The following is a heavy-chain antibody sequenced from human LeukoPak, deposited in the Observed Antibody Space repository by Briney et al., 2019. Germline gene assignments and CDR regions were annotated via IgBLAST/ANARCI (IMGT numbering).Heavy chain of an antibody. CDR2: IYNSGST. D-gene: IGHD5-24*01. V-gene: IGHV4-59*01. Sequence: SETLSLTCAVYGGSFSGYYWNWIRQPPGKGLEWIGYIYNSGSTNYNPSLKSRVTISADTSKNQFSLKLSSVTAADTAVYYCARSGYNYLRYFDYWGQGTLVTVSS. J-gene: IGHJ4*02. CDR1: GGSFSGYY. CDR3: ARSGYNYLRYFDY.